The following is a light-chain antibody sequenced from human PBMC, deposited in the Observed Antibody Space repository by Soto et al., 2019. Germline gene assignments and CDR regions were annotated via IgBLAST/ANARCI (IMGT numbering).Light chain of an antibody. CDR2: GAS. V-gene: IGKV3-20*01. Sequence: EIVLTQSPGTLSLSPGERATLSCRASQSVPSNYLAWYQQRPGQAPRLLIYGASTRAAGVPDRFSGSGSGTEFTLTLNRLEPDDFALFYCHQEDRSAIFTFGPGTTVDIK. CDR1: QSVPSNY. CDR3: HQEDRSAIFT. J-gene: IGKJ3*01.